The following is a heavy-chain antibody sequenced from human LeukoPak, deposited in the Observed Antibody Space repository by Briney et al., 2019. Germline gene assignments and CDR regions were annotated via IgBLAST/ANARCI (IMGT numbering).Heavy chain of an antibody. CDR2: ITSDGSST. CDR1: GFTFSNYW. CDR3: AKDSKPAGHFDY. D-gene: IGHD2-2*01. J-gene: IGHJ4*02. Sequence: GGSLRLSCAASGFTFSNYWMHWVRQAPGKGLVWVSRITSDGSSTSYADSVKGRFTISRDNSKNTLYLQMNSLRAEDTAVYYCAKDSKPAGHFDYWGQGTLDTVSS. V-gene: IGHV3-74*01.